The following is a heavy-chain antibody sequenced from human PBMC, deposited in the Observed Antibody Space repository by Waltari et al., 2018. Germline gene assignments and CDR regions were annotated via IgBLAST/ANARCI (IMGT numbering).Heavy chain of an antibody. CDR3: VVGGYCSPSICPWDY. D-gene: IGHD2-15*01. CDR2: VNTEHGET. J-gene: IGHJ4*02. CDR1: GYTFTDFY. Sequence: EVQVVQSGAEVKKPGATVKISCKASGYTFTDFYIHWLQLAPGKGLEWMGHVNTEHGETMYEINVRDRTTMTADTATNTAYMELSSLRSADTAVYYCVVGGYCSPSICPWDYWGQGTLVTVSS. V-gene: IGHV1-69-2*01.